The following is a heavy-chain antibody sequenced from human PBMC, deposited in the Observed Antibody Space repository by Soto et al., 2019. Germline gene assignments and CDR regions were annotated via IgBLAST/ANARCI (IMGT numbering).Heavy chain of an antibody. Sequence: ASVKVSCKASGYTFTSYGISGVRQAPGQGLEWMGWISAYNGNTNYAQKLQGRVTMTTDTSTSTACMELRSLRSDDTAVYYCASVVFRGPSTISGVVLNWFDPWGQGTLVTVSS. CDR1: GYTFTSYG. D-gene: IGHD3-3*01. J-gene: IGHJ5*02. V-gene: IGHV1-18*01. CDR2: ISAYNGNT. CDR3: ASVVFRGPSTISGVVLNWFDP.